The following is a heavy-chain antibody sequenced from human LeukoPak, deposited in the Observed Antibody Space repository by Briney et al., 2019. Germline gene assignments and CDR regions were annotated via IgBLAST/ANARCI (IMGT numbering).Heavy chain of an antibody. Sequence: GGSLRLSCAASGFTFSDYYMSRIRQAPGKGLEWVSYISSSGSTIYYADSVKGRFTISRDNAKNSLYLQMNSLRAEDTAVYYCARDQGIAAREYYYYGMDVWGQGTTVTVSS. J-gene: IGHJ6*02. CDR3: ARDQGIAAREYYYYGMDV. D-gene: IGHD6-6*01. CDR2: ISSSGSTI. CDR1: GFTFSDYY. V-gene: IGHV3-11*01.